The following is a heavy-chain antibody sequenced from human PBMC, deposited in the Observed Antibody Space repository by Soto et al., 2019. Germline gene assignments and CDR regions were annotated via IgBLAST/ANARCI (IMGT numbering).Heavy chain of an antibody. J-gene: IGHJ6*02. CDR3: ARGLVIRPYYYHGMDV. V-gene: IGHV4-30-4*01. D-gene: IGHD3-9*01. Sequence: QVQLQESGPGLVKPSQTLSLTCTVSGGSLSSGDYFWSWIRQSPGKVLEWIGYISSIGSTYYKPSLKSRVSVSRDTSKNQFSLKLSSVTTTDTAVYYCARGLVIRPYYYHGMDVWGQGTTVTVSS. CDR2: ISSIGST. CDR1: GGSLSSGDYF.